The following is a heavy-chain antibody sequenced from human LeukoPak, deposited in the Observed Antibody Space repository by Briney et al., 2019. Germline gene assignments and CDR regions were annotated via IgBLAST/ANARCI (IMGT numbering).Heavy chain of an antibody. CDR3: ARGPMVRGVIRGVIDY. V-gene: IGHV3-74*01. Sequence: GGSLRLSCAASGFTFSSYWMHWVRQAPGKGLVWVSRIDSDGSDTIYADSVKGRFTISRDNAKNSLYLQMNSLRAEDTAVYYCARGPMVRGVIRGVIDYWGQGTLVTVSS. J-gene: IGHJ4*02. D-gene: IGHD3-10*01. CDR1: GFTFSSYW. CDR2: IDSDGSDT.